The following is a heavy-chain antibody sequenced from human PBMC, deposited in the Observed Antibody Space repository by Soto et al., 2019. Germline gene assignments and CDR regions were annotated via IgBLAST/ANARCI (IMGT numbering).Heavy chain of an antibody. CDR2: INAGNGNT. D-gene: IGHD2-2*01. CDR3: ARDRMGYQLRGVNWFDP. V-gene: IGHV1-3*01. Sequence: ASVKVSCKDSGYTFTSYAMHWVRQAPGQRLEWMGWINAGNGNTKYSQKFQGRVTITRDTSENTAYMELSSLKSEDTAGYYCARDRMGYQLRGVNWFDPWGQGTLVTVSS. J-gene: IGHJ5*02. CDR1: GYTFTSYA.